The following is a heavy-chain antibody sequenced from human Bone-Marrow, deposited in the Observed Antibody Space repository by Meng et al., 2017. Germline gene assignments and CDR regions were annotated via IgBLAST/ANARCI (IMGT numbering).Heavy chain of an antibody. CDR3: VTMVRGRGDWFDP. V-gene: IGHV4-39*07. CDR2: SYYSGST. CDR1: GGSISSSSYY. Sequence: SETLSLTCTVSGGSISSSSYYWGWLRQPPGKGLEWIGSSYYSGSTYYNPSLKSRVTISVDTSKNQFSLKLSSVNAADTAVYYCVTMVRGRGDWFDPWGQGTLVTVSS. J-gene: IGHJ5*02. D-gene: IGHD3-10*01.